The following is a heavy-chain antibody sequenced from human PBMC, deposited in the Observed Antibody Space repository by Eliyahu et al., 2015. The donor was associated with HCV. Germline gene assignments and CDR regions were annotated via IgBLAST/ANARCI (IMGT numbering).Heavy chain of an antibody. V-gene: IGHV3-21*01. CDR3: ARDEGGPYCGGDCYLPDFDY. J-gene: IGHJ4*02. Sequence: EVQLVESGGGLVKPGGSLRLSCAASGFTFSSYSMNWVRQAPGKGLEWVSSISSSSSYIYYADSVKGRFTISRDNAKNSLYLQMNSLRAEDTAVYYCARDEGGPYCGGDCYLPDFDYWGQGTLVTVSS. CDR2: ISSSSSYI. D-gene: IGHD2-21*02. CDR1: GFTFSSYS.